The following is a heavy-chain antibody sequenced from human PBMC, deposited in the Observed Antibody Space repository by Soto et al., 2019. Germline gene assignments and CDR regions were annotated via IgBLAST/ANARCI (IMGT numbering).Heavy chain of an antibody. CDR1: GGSISGYD. CDR3: ARHSNEYRKSLDY. CDR2: IYYSGSS. J-gene: IGHJ4*02. V-gene: IGHV4-59*08. Sequence: ASETQSLTWTGSGGSISGYDWSWIRQPPGKGLEWIAYIYYSGSSNSNPSLKSRVTISVDTSKNQFSLKLSSVTAADTAVYYCARHSNEYRKSLDYWGQGTLVTVSS. D-gene: IGHD1-1*01.